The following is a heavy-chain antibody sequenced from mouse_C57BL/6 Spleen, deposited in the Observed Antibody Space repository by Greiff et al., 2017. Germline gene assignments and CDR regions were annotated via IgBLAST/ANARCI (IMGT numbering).Heavy chain of an antibody. CDR1: GYTFTDYE. V-gene: IGHV1-15*01. Sequence: QVQLMQSGAELVRPGASVTLSCKASGYTFTDYEMHWVKQTPVHGLEWIGAIDPETGGTAYNQKFKGKAILTADKSSSTAYMELRSLTSEDSAVYYCTRAGYYGSSFAWFAYWGQGTLVTVSA. CDR3: TRAGYYGSSFAWFAY. D-gene: IGHD1-1*01. CDR2: IDPETGGT. J-gene: IGHJ3*01.